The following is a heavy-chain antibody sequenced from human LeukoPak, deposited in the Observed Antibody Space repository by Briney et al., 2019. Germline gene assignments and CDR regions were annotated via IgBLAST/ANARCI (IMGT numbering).Heavy chain of an antibody. D-gene: IGHD6-6*01. CDR1: GYTFTSYY. J-gene: IGHJ4*02. V-gene: IGHV1-3*03. CDR3: ARAPYSSSSGDY. CDR2: INAGNGNT. Sequence: ASVKVSCKASGYTFTSYYLHWVRQAPGQRLEWMGWINAGNGNTKYSQEFQGRVTITRDTSASTAYMELSSLRSEDMAVYYCARAPYSSSSGDYWGQGTLVTVSS.